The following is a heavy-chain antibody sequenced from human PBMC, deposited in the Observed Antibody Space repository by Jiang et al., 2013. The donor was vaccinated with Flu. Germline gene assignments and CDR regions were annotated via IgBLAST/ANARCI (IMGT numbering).Heavy chain of an antibody. CDR2: INPDSGGT. D-gene: IGHD1-1*01. Sequence: VQLVESGAEVKKPGASVKVSCKASGYTFSGFYIHWVRQVPGQGLEWMGWINPDSGGTSYAQKFQDWVTMTRDTSINTAYMELSRLRSDDTAVYYCARVQTGTGAFDIWGQGTMVTVSS. V-gene: IGHV1-2*04. CDR3: ARVQTGTGAFDI. J-gene: IGHJ3*02. CDR1: GYTFSGFY.